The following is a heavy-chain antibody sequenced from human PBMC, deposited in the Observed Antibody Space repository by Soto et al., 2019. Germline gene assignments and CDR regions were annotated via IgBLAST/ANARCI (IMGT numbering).Heavy chain of an antibody. Sequence: PGGSLRLSCSAPGFTFSGSAMHWVRQASGKGLEWVGRIRNKANNYATAYAASVKGRFTISRDDSKNTAFLQMNSLKTEDTAVYYCTASADDTFLDHWAQGSLVTVSS. CDR1: GFTFSGSA. D-gene: IGHD3-3*02. J-gene: IGHJ4*02. CDR2: IRNKANNYAT. V-gene: IGHV3-73*01. CDR3: TASADDTFLDH.